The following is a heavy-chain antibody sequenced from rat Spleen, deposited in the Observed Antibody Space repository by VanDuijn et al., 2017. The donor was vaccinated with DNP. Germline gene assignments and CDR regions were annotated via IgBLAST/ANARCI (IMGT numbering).Heavy chain of an antibody. J-gene: IGHJ2*01. CDR3: VRWNSGHFDY. V-gene: IGHV5S23*01. Sequence: EVQLVESGGDLLQPGGSLKLSCAASGFTFSAYYMAWVRQAPAKGLEWVAYIGSPAYAPYYTDSVKGRFAISRDNAKSTLYLQMNSLRSEDMATYYCVRWNSGHFDYWGQGVMVTVSS. D-gene: IGHD4-3*01. CDR1: GFTFSAYY. CDR2: IGSPAYAP.